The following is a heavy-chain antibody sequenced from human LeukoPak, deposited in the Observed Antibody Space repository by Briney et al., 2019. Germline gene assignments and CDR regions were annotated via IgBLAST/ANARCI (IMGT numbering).Heavy chain of an antibody. CDR1: GFTFSSYS. V-gene: IGHV3-48*01. CDR2: ISSGSSVI. D-gene: IGHD5-24*01. CDR3: ARPRDVGPPNWFDP. Sequence: GGSLRRSCAASGFTFSSYSMNWVRQAPGKGLEWLSHISSGSSVIYYADSVKGRFTISRDNAKNSLYLQMNSLRVEDTAVYYCARPRDVGPPNWFDPWGQGTLVTVSS. J-gene: IGHJ5*02.